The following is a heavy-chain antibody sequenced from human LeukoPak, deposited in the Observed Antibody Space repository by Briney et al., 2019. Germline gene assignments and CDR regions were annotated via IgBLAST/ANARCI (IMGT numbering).Heavy chain of an antibody. D-gene: IGHD3-22*01. CDR3: ASPPKYYYDSSGYYFDY. Sequence: ASVRVSCKASGYTFTSYDINWVRQATGQGLEWMGGIIPIFGTANYAQKFQGRVTITADESTSTAYMELSSLRSEDTAVYYCASPPKYYYDSSGYYFDYWGQGTLVTVSS. J-gene: IGHJ4*02. CDR2: IIPIFGTA. CDR1: GYTFTSYD. V-gene: IGHV1-69*13.